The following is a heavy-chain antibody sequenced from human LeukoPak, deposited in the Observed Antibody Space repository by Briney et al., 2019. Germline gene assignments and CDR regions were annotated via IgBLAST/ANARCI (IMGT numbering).Heavy chain of an antibody. CDR2: ISGSGGST. CDR3: AKGVVAFDI. D-gene: IGHD2-21*01. V-gene: IGHV3-23*01. Sequence: GSLRLSFPASGFTFSSYAMSWVRPAPGKGLEWVSAISGSGGSTYYADSVKGRFTISRDNSKNTLYLQMNSLRAEDTAVYYCAKGVVAFDIWGQGTMVTVSS. J-gene: IGHJ3*02. CDR1: GFTFSSYA.